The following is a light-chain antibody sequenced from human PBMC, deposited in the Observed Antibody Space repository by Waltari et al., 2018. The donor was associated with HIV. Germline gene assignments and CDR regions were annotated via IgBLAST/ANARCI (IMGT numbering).Light chain of an antibody. Sequence: QSALTQPASVSGSPGQSITISCTGTSSDVGYYYYVSWYQQYPGKAPKLMIYDVTKRPSGVSNRFSGSKSGNTASLTISGLQAEDEADYYCCSYAGSSIYYVFGTGTKVTVL. CDR3: CSYAGSSIYYV. CDR1: SSDVGYYYY. J-gene: IGLJ1*01. CDR2: DVT. V-gene: IGLV2-23*02.